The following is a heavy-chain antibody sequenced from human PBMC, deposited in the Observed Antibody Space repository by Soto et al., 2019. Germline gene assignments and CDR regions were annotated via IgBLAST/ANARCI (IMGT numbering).Heavy chain of an antibody. CDR1: GFTFSSYS. CDR3: ARDQPGYSYGYGLGY. Sequence: EVQLVESGGGLVKPGGSLRLSCAASGFTFSSYSMNWVRQAPGKGLEWVSSISSSSSYIYYADSVKGRFTISRYNAKKSLYLQMNSLRAEDTAVYYCARDQPGYSYGYGLGYWGQGTLVTVSS. D-gene: IGHD5-18*01. CDR2: ISSSSSYI. J-gene: IGHJ4*02. V-gene: IGHV3-21*01.